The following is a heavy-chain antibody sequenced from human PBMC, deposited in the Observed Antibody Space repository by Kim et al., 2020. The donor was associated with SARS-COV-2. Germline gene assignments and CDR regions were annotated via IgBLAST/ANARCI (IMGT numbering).Heavy chain of an antibody. CDR3: ARDLRGGGRGY. D-gene: IGHD2-15*01. Sequence: SETLSLTCTVSGGSISSSSYYWVWIRQPPWKGLEWIGNIYYSGSTYYNPSLKSRVTISVDTSKNQFSLKLSSVTAADTAVYYCARDLRGGGRGYWGQGTLVTVSS. V-gene: IGHV4-39*07. CDR1: GGSISSSSYY. J-gene: IGHJ4*02. CDR2: IYYSGST.